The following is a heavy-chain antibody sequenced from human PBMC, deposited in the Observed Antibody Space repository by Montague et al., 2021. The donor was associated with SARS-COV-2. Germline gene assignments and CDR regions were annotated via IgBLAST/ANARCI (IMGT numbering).Heavy chain of an antibody. J-gene: IGHJ4*02. CDR1: GFSISSGVY. CDR3: ARRGYTGSDYFDY. CDR2: VYHSGYT. D-gene: IGHD5-12*01. V-gene: IGHV4-38-2*01. Sequence: SETLSLTCSVSGFSISSGVYWAWIRQSPGKGPEWFGTVYHSGYTHYNHSLKCRVTVSIDTSKNQFSLTVTSVTAADTAVYFCARRGYTGSDYFDYWGQGTLVTVSS.